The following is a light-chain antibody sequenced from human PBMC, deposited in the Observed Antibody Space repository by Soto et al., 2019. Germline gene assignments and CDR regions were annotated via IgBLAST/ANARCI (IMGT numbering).Light chain of an antibody. CDR1: QDISNY. V-gene: IGKV1-33*01. J-gene: IGKJ2*01. CDR3: QQSYSTPYT. CDR2: DAS. Sequence: DIQMTQSPSSLSASVGDRVTITCQASQDISNYLNWYQQKPGKAPKLLIYDASNLETGVPSRFSGSGSGTDFTLTISSLQPEDVAAYFCQQSYSTPYTFGRGTKLEIK.